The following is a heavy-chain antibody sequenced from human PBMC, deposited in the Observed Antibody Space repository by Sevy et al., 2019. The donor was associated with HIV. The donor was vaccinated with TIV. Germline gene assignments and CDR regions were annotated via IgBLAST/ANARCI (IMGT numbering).Heavy chain of an antibody. D-gene: IGHD6-13*01. CDR3: VRAIAADGSF. J-gene: IGHJ4*02. CDR2: IKQDGSVR. Sequence: GGSLRLSCAASGFTFSTYDMHWVRQAPGKGLEWVANIKQDGSVRYYVDSVKGRFTISRDNARNLVYLQMNSLRVEDTALYYCVRAIAADGSFWGQGTLVTVSS. CDR1: GFTFSTYD. V-gene: IGHV3-7*01.